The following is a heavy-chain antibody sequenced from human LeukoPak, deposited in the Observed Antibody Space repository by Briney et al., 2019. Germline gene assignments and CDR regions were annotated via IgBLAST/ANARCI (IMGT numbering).Heavy chain of an antibody. D-gene: IGHD3-10*01. CDR2: IRYDGSNK. CDR1: GFTFSSYG. CDR3: AKGHWPYGSGRDVDY. V-gene: IGHV3-30*02. J-gene: IGHJ4*02. Sequence: GGSLRLSCAASGFTFSSYGMHWVRQAPGKGLEWVAFIRYDGSNKYYADSVKGRFTISRDNSKNTLYLQMNSLRAEDTAVYYCAKGHWPYGSGRDVDYWGQGTLVTVSS.